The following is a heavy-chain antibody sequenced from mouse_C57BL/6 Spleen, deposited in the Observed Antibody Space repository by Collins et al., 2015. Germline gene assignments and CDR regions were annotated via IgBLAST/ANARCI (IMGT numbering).Heavy chain of an antibody. D-gene: IGHD1-1*01. CDR1: GYTFTDYY. CDR2: INPNNGGT. J-gene: IGHJ3*01. V-gene: IGHV1-26*01. CDR3: APYGSSYSAWFAY. Sequence: EVQLQQSGPELVKPGASVKISCKASGYTFTDYYMNWVKQSHGKSLEWIGDINPNNGGTSYNQKFKGKATLTVDKSSSTAYMELRSLTSEDSAVYYCAPYGSSYSAWFAYWGQGTLVTVSA.